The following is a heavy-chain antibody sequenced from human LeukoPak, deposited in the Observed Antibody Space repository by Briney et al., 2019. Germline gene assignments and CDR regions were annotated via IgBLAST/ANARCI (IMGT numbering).Heavy chain of an antibody. CDR3: ARGVLVVAATRRPPLDP. V-gene: IGHV4-34*01. D-gene: IGHD2-15*01. CDR1: GGSFSGYY. Sequence: SETLSLXCAVYGGSFSGYYWSWIRQPPGKGLEWIGEINHSGSTNYNPSLKSRVTISVDTSKNQFSLKLSSVTAADTAVYYCARGVLVVAATRRPPLDPWGQGTLVTVSS. CDR2: INHSGST. J-gene: IGHJ5*02.